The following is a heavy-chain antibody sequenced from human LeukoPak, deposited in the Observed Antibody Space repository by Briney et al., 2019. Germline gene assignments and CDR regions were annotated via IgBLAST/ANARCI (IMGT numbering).Heavy chain of an antibody. CDR3: VTLRGEDY. CDR2: ISYDGSNK. Sequence: GGSLRLSCAASGFTFSNYAMHWVRQAPGKGLEWVAVISYDGSNKYYTDSVKGRFTISRDNSKNTLYLQMNSLRAEDTAVYYCVTLRGEDYWGQGTLVTVSS. CDR1: GFTFSNYA. J-gene: IGHJ4*02. D-gene: IGHD3-10*01. V-gene: IGHV3-30-3*01.